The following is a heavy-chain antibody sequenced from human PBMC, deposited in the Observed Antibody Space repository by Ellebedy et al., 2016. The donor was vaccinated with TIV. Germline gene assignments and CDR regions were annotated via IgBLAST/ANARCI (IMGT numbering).Heavy chain of an antibody. CDR3: AREYYDFWSGSYTFDY. CDR1: GFSLSTSGMC. Sequence: SGPTLVNPTQTLTLTCTFSGFSLSTSGMCVSWIRQPPGKALEWLALIDWDDDKYYSTSLKTRLTISKDTSKNQVVLTMTNMDPVDTATYYCAREYYDFWSGSYTFDYWGQGTLVTVSS. V-gene: IGHV2-70*01. D-gene: IGHD3-3*01. J-gene: IGHJ4*02. CDR2: IDWDDDK.